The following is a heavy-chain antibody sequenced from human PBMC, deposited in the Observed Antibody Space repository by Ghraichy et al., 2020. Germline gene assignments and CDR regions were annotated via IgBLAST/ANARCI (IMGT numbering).Heavy chain of an antibody. V-gene: IGHV3-64*01. CDR1: GFTFSNYA. CDR2: ISPHGDTT. J-gene: IGHJ4*02. CDR3: AREMKGDYDS. Sequence: GGSLRLSCTASGFTFSNYAMHWVRQAPGKGLESVSAISPHGDTTYYGSSVKGRFIISRDNSENTLFLQMGSLRTEDMAVYYCAREMKGDYDSWGVGTLVTVSS.